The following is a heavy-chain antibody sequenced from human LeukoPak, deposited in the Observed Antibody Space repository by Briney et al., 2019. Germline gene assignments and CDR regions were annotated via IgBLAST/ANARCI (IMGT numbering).Heavy chain of an antibody. J-gene: IGHJ6*03. D-gene: IGHD1-26*01. CDR1: GGTFISYA. V-gene: IGHV1-69*13. CDR2: IIPIFGTA. CDR3: ARDRGSYDSSGYYMDV. Sequence: SVKVSCKASGGTFISYAIIWVRQAPGQGLEWMGGIIPIFGTANYAQKFQGRVTITADESTSTAYMELSSLRSEDTPVYYCARDRGSYDSSGYYMDVWGKGTPVTVSS.